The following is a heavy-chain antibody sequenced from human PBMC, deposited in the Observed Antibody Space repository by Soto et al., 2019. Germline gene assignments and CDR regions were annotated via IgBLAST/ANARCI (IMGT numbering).Heavy chain of an antibody. D-gene: IGHD3-16*01. CDR3: ARDWGYYYYYGMDV. CDR1: GFTFSSYS. Sequence: EVQLVESGGGLVKPGGSLRLSCAASGFTFSSYSMNWVRQAPGKGLEWVSSISSSSSYIYYADSVKSRFTISRDNAKNSLYLQMNSLRAEDTAVYYCARDWGYYYYYGMDVWGQGTTVTVSS. V-gene: IGHV3-21*01. J-gene: IGHJ6*02. CDR2: ISSSSSYI.